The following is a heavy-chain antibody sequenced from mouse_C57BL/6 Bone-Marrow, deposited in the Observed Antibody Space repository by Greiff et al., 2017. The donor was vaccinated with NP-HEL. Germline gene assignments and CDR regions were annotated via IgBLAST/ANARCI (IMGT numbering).Heavy chain of an antibody. V-gene: IGHV2-2*01. CDR3: ARTGITTVVARYFDV. Sequence: VKLVESGPGLVQPSQSLSITCTVSGFSLTSYGVHWVRQSPGKGLEWLGVIWSGGSTDYNAAFISRLSISKDNSKSQFFFKMNSLQADDTAIYYCARTGITTVVARYFDVWGTGTTVTVSS. CDR2: IWSGGST. D-gene: IGHD1-1*01. CDR1: GFSLTSYG. J-gene: IGHJ1*03.